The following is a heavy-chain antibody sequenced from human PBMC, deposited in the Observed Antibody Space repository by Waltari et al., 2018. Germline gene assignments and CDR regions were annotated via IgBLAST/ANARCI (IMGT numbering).Heavy chain of an antibody. CDR1: GFTFSGSA. V-gene: IGHV3-73*02. Sequence: EVQLVESGGGLVQPGGSLKLSCAASGFTFSGSAMHWVRQASGKGLEWVGRIVSNANSSATASDASVTGRFTISRDDSKTPPYLQMTSLTSADTAVYSCPSRVLLEWPRVSSFATWSSGTMVLVSS. D-gene: IGHD3-3*01. J-gene: IGHJ3*02. CDR3: PSRVLLEWPRVSSFAT. CDR2: IVSNANSSAT.